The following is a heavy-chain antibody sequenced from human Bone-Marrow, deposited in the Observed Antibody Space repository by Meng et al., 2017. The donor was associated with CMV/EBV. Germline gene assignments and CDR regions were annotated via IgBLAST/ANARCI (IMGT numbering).Heavy chain of an antibody. V-gene: IGHV1-69*10. CDR1: GGTFSSYA. J-gene: IGHJ5*02. CDR2: IIPILGIA. CDR3: ARGLHAYYYGSGSYYNGFYP. Sequence: SVKVSCKASGGTFSSYAISWVRQAPGQGLEWMGGIIPILGIANYAQKFQGRVTITADKSTSTAYMELSSLRSEDTAVYYCARGLHAYYYGSGSYYNGFYPWGQGTLVTVSS. D-gene: IGHD3-10*01.